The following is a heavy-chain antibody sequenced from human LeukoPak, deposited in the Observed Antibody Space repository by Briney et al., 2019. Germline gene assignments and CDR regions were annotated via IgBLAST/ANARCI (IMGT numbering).Heavy chain of an antibody. CDR3: ARGIMITFGGVIVRYWFDP. CDR2: IKQDGSEK. Sequence: GGSLGLSCAASGFTFSSYWMSWVRQAPGKGLEWVANIKQDGSEKYYVDSVKGRFTISRDNAKNSLYLQMNSLRAEDTAVYYCARGIMITFGGVIVRYWFDPWGQGALVTVSS. D-gene: IGHD3-16*02. CDR1: GFTFSSYW. V-gene: IGHV3-7*04. J-gene: IGHJ5*02.